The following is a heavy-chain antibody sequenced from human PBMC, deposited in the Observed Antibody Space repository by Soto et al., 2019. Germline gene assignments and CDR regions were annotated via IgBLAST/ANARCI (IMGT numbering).Heavy chain of an antibody. CDR3: AKIYDFWSRHHDSFDV. D-gene: IGHD3-3*01. Sequence: QLFASGGGLVQPGGSLRLSCVASGFDYGRFAMTWVRQAPGKGLEWVSGTSGDGVDTYYVDSVRGRFTISRDNPKNTLYLQMNSLRVEDTAVYYCAKIYDFWSRHHDSFDVWGQGTSVTVSS. CDR1: GFDYGRFA. J-gene: IGHJ3*01. CDR2: TSGDGVDT. V-gene: IGHV3-23*01.